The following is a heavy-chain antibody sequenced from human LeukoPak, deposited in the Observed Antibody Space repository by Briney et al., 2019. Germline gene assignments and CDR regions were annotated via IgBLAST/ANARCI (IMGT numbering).Heavy chain of an antibody. V-gene: IGHV1-18*01. J-gene: IGHJ6*03. CDR3: ARVERYSSGWLHIYYMDV. Sequence: ASVKVSCKASGYTFTSFGISWVRQAPGQGLEWMGWISAYNGNTNYAQKLQGRVTMTTDTSTGTAYMELRSLRSDDTAVYYCARVERYSSGWLHIYYMDVRGKGTTVTVSS. D-gene: IGHD6-19*01. CDR1: GYTFTSFG. CDR2: ISAYNGNT.